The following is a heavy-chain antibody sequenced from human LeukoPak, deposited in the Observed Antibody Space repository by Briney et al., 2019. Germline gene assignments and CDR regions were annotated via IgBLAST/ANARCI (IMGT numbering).Heavy chain of an antibody. CDR1: GFTFSDHY. Sequence: PGGSLRLSCAVSGFTFSDHYFAWIRQAPGKGLEWISYISNSANTIYYADSVRGRFTISRDNAKNSLFLQMNSLRVEDTAVYYCVRGPDHYYDSSGSFDYWGHGTLVTVSS. CDR3: VRGPDHYYDSSGSFDY. V-gene: IGHV3-11*04. D-gene: IGHD3-22*01. J-gene: IGHJ4*01. CDR2: ISNSANTI.